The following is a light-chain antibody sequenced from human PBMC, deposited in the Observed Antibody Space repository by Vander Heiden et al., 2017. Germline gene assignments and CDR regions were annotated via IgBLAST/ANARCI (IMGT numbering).Light chain of an antibody. CDR3: QQTYTPLGT. J-gene: IGKJ4*01. V-gene: IGKV1-39*01. CDR1: QSVVSY. Sequence: DIQMTQSPSSLSASVGDRVTISCRASQSVVSYLNWYQQKPGKAPKLLIYGASSLQSGVPSRFRPTRAETDFTLTMISLQPEDFTTYYCQQTYTPLGTFGAGTKV. CDR2: GAS.